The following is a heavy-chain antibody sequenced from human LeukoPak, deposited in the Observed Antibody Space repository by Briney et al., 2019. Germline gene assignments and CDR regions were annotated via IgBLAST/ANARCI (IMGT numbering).Heavy chain of an antibody. D-gene: IGHD3-10*01. J-gene: IGHJ4*02. CDR3: ARGADLWFGELYGY. CDR2: INHSGST. Sequence: SETLSLTCAVYGGSFSGYYWSWIRQPPGKGLEWIGEINHSGSTNYNPSLKSRVTISVDTSKNQFSLKLSSVTAADTAVCYCARGADLWFGELYGYWGQGTLVTVSS. CDR1: GGSFSGYY. V-gene: IGHV4-34*01.